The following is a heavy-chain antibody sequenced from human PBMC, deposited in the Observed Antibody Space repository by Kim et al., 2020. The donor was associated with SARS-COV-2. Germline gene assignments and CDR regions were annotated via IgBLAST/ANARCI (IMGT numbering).Heavy chain of an antibody. CDR1: GGSIRGYY. CDR3: ARHRGSGLPFFDY. D-gene: IGHD2-15*01. CDR2: IYYNGNT. V-gene: IGHV4-59*08. Sequence: SETLSLTCTVSGGSIRGYYWSWIRQPPGKGLEYIGDIYYNGNTNYNPSLKSRVSISVDTSKDQFSLRLSSVTAADTAVYFCARHRGSGLPFFDYWGQGALVTVSS. J-gene: IGHJ4*02.